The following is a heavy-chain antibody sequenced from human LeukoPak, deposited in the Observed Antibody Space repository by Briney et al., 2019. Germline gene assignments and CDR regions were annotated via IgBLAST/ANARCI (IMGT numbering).Heavy chain of an antibody. Sequence: ASVKVSCKASGYTFTGYYMHWVRQAPGQGLGWMGWINPNSGGTNYAQKFQGRVTMTRDTSISTAYMELSRLRSDDTAVYYCARANDYGDSFDAFDIWGQGTMVTVSS. CDR3: ARANDYGDSFDAFDI. V-gene: IGHV1-2*02. CDR2: INPNSGGT. J-gene: IGHJ3*02. CDR1: GYTFTGYY. D-gene: IGHD4-17*01.